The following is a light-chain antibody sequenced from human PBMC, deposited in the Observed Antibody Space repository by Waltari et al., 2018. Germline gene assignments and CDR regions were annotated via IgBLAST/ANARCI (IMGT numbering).Light chain of an antibody. V-gene: IGKV3D-15*01. CDR1: QSVSNN. J-gene: IGKJ1*01. CDR3: QQCNDWPRT. CDR2: GAA. Sequence: EILMTQSPAILSVSPGERATLSCRASQSVSNNLAWYQQKPGQAPRVIIYGAATRATGVPARFSGSGSGTEFTLTISSLQSEDFAVYYCQQCNDWPRTFGQGTKVEIK.